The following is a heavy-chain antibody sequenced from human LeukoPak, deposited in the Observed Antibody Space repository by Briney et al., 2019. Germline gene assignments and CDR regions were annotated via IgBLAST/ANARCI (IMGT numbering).Heavy chain of an antibody. CDR3: APWGAFGGVIGQFDY. J-gene: IGHJ4*02. CDR2: ISSSGSTI. D-gene: IGHD3-16*02. V-gene: IGHV3-48*03. CDR1: GFTFSSYE. Sequence: GGSLRLSCAASGFTFSSYEMNWVRQAPGKGLEWVSYISSSGSTIYYADSVKGRFTISRDNAKNSLYLQMNSLRAEDTAVYYCAPWGAFGGVIGQFDYWGQGTLVTVSS.